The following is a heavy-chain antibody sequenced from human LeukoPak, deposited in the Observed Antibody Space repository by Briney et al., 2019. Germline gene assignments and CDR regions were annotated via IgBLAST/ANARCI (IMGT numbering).Heavy chain of an antibody. D-gene: IGHD6-13*01. Sequence: SETLSLTCTVSGGSISTYYWGWIRQPPGKGLEWIGYVSSNEGTNYNPSLKSRGTILVDTSKNQFSLKLSSVTAVDTAVYYCARAGAAAGQRHPFDYWGQGTLVTVSS. CDR3: ARAGAAAGQRHPFDY. J-gene: IGHJ4*02. CDR2: VSSNEGT. V-gene: IGHV4-59*12. CDR1: GGSISTYY.